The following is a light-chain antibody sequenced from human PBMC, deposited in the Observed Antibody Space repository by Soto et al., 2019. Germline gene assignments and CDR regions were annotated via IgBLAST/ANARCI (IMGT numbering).Light chain of an antibody. CDR2: EVS. Sequence: QSALTQPASVSGSPGQSITISCTGTSSDVGGHNYVSWYQQHPGKAPKLMIYEVSNRPSGVSNRFSGSKSGNTASLTISGLQAEDEADYYCRSYTSSSTLVFGTGTKLTVL. CDR3: RSYTSSSTLV. CDR1: SSDVGGHNY. V-gene: IGLV2-14*01. J-gene: IGLJ1*01.